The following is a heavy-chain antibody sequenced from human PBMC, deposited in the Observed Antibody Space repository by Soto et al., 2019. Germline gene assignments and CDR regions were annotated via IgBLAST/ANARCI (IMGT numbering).Heavy chain of an antibody. CDR3: ARPARECSSPGCAN. CDR1: GLTFSRYW. CDR2: INQDGSES. V-gene: IGHV3-7*01. J-gene: IGHJ4*02. Sequence: EVQLVESGGGLVQPGGSLRLSCVVSGLTFSRYWMSWVRQAPGKGLEWVANINQDGSESYYVDSVKGRFTISRDNAKNSLYLQMTSLRAADTAVYYCARPARECSSPGCANWGQGTLVTVSS. D-gene: IGHD2-2*01.